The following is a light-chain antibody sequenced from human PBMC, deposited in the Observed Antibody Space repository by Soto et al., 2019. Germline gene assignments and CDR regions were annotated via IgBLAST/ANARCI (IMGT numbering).Light chain of an antibody. CDR3: XQYCSSSWT. V-gene: IGKV3-20*01. CDR1: QSVSSSY. Sequence: EIVLTQSPGTLSLSPGERATLSCRASQSVSSSYLAWYQQKPGQAPSLLIYVASSRATGIPARFSGSWSGTDFTLTISRXEXEXXXXXXXXQYCSSSWTFGQGTKVEIK. J-gene: IGKJ1*01. CDR2: VAS.